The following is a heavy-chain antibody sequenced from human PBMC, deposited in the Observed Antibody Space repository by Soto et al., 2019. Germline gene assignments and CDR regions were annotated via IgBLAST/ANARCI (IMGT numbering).Heavy chain of an antibody. J-gene: IGHJ4*02. CDR3: ARDSDGSFGQQTRLRGGLDY. Sequence: QVQLVESGGGVVQPGRSLRLSCAASGFTFSSYGMHWVRQAPGKGLEWVAVLWYDGSNKYYADPVKGRFTISRDNSKNTLYLQMNSLRAEDTAVYYCARDSDGSFGQQTRLRGGLDYWGQGTLVTVSS. CDR2: LWYDGSNK. V-gene: IGHV3-33*01. CDR1: GFTFSSYG. D-gene: IGHD6-13*01.